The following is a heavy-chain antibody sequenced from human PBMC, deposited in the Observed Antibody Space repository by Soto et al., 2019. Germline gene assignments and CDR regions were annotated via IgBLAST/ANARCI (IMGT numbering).Heavy chain of an antibody. CDR3: AREVMVRGVIYAFDI. Sequence: LTLTCTFSGFTFSSNWMSWVRQAPGKGLEWVANIKQDGSEKYYVDSVKGRFTISRNNAKNSLYLQMNSLRAEDTAVYYCAREVMVRGVIYAFDIWGQGTMVTVSS. D-gene: IGHD3-10*01. J-gene: IGHJ3*02. CDR2: IKQDGSEK. V-gene: IGHV3-7*01. CDR1: GFTFSSNW.